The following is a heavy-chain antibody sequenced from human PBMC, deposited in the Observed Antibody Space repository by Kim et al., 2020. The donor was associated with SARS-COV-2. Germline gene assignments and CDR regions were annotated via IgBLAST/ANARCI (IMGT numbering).Heavy chain of an antibody. CDR3: TRDGPYYYDSSGYYPDIIDY. D-gene: IGHD3-22*01. CDR2: IRSKAYGGKP. Sequence: GGSLRLSCTASGFTFGDYAMSWVRQAPGKGLEWVGFIRSKAYGGKPEYAASVKGRFTISRDDSKSIAYLQMNSLKTEDTAVYYCTRDGPYYYDSSGYYPDIIDYWGQGTLVTVSS. V-gene: IGHV3-49*04. J-gene: IGHJ4*02. CDR1: GFTFGDYA.